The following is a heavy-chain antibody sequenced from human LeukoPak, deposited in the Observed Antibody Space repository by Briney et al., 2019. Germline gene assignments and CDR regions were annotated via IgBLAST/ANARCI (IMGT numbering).Heavy chain of an antibody. CDR3: AKDRDRYNWNDSGGWFDP. J-gene: IGHJ5*02. Sequence: GGSLRLSCAASGFTFSSSWMRWVRQAPGKGLEWVAVIWYDGSNKYYADSVKGRFTISRDNSKNTLYLQMNSLTAEDTAVYYCAKDRDRYNWNDSGGWFDPWGQGTLVSVSS. D-gene: IGHD1-20*01. CDR1: GFTFSSSW. CDR2: IWYDGSNK. V-gene: IGHV3-33*06.